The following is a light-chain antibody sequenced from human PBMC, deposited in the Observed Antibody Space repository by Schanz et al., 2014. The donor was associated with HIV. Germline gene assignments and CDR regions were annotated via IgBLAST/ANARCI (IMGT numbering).Light chain of an antibody. J-gene: IGLJ2*01. CDR3: ASYGGNNNLL. CDR1: SSDIG. V-gene: IGLV2-8*01. CDR2: AVN. Sequence: QSALTQPPFASGSPGQSVAISCTGASSDIGVSWYQQYPGNAPKLMIFAVNRRTSGVPDRFSGAKSGNTAFLLVSGLQDEDEADYYCASYGGNNNLLFGGGTKLTVL.